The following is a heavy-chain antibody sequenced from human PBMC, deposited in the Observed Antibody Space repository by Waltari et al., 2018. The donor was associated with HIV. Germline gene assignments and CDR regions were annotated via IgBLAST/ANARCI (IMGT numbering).Heavy chain of an antibody. CDR1: GYNFVPYA. CDR3: AGGGASGGFDH. D-gene: IGHD3-10*01. V-gene: IGHV1-3*02. J-gene: IGHJ4*02. Sequence: HVQLVQSGIQLKKPGDAGTSSCRASGYNFVPYAIQRIRQAPGQGLQYVGWSDPSSGNAKISQRFQTRVIFLTDASATTALMEMRDLKYGDEATFYCAGGGASGGFDHWGQGTLVIVSS. CDR2: SDPSSGNA.